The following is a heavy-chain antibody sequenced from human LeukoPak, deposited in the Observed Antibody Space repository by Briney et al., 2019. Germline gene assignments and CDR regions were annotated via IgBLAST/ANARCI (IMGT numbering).Heavy chain of an antibody. V-gene: IGHV3-30*18. CDR2: ISNDGSNK. CDR1: GFTFSSYG. J-gene: IGHJ3*02. Sequence: GGSLRLSCVASGFTFSSYGMHWVRQAPGKGLEWVAVISNDGSNKYYADSVKGRFTISRDNSKNTLYLQMNSLRAEDTAVYYCAKGRGAFDMWGQGTMVTVSS. D-gene: IGHD3-10*01. CDR3: AKGRGAFDM.